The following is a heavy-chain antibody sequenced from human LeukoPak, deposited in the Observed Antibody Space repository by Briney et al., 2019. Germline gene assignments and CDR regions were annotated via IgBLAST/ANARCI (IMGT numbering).Heavy chain of an antibody. CDR1: SGSISSYY. CDR2: IYNSEST. D-gene: IGHD3-10*01. V-gene: IGHV4-59*07. Sequence: PSATQSPTCTVASGSISSYYWSWIRQPPGRRLGWIGYIYNSESTNYNPSLTSRVTISVSTSKTQFSLKLSSVTAADTAVYYCARSITMVRGATRAVWFDPWGQGTLVTVSS. CDR3: ARSITMVRGATRAVWFDP. J-gene: IGHJ5*02.